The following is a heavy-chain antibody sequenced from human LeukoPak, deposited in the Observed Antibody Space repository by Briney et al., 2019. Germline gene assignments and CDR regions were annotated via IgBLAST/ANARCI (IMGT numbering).Heavy chain of an antibody. CDR1: GFTFGNYG. CDR3: ARAQTYGDSRLLLDY. V-gene: IGHV3-20*04. D-gene: IGHD2-21*02. J-gene: IGHJ4*02. Sequence: GGSLRLSCAASGFTFGNYGMSWVRQAPGKGLEWVSGINWNGGSTGYADSVEGRFTISRDNAENSQYLQMNSLRVEDTALYYCARAQTYGDSRLLLDYWGQGTLVTVSS. CDR2: INWNGGST.